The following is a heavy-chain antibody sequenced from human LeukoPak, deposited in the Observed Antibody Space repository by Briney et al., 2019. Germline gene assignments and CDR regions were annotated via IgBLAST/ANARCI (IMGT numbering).Heavy chain of an antibody. Sequence: ASVKVSCKASGYTFTDYYMHWVRQAPGQGLEWMGRINSKSGGTTYAQNFQGRVTMTRDTSISRAYMELSRLRSDDTAAYYCARSRSGGENWFDPWGQGTLVTVSS. CDR2: INSKSGGT. V-gene: IGHV1-2*06. J-gene: IGHJ5*02. CDR3: ARSRSGGENWFDP. CDR1: GYTFTDYY. D-gene: IGHD2-15*01.